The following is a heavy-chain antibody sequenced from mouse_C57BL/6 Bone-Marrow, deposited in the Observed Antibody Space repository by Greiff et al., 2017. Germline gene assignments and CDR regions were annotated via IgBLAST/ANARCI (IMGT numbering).Heavy chain of an antibody. CDR3: ARSYDD. J-gene: IGHJ2*01. V-gene: IGHV5-17*01. CDR1: GSTFSDYG. Sequence: EVHLVEPGGGLVKPGGSLKLSCAASGSTFSDYGMHWVRQAPEKGLEWVAYISSGSSSIYYADTVKGRFTISRDNAKNTLFLQITSLRSGDTAMYYCARSYDDWGQGTTLTVAS. CDR2: ISSGSSSI. D-gene: IGHD2-12*01.